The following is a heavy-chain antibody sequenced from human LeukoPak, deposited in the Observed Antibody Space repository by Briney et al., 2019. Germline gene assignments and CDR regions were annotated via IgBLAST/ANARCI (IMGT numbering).Heavy chain of an antibody. CDR3: ARTITTGIAAVRYYYYYYMDV. CDR1: GGTFSSYA. D-gene: IGHD6-13*01. CDR2: IIPIFGTA. Sequence: ASVKVSFKSSGGTFSSYAISWVRQAPGQGLEWMGGIIPIFGTANYAQKIQGRVTITTDESTSTAYMELSSLRSEDTAVYYCARTITTGIAAVRYYYYYYMDVWGKGTTVTVSS. V-gene: IGHV1-69*05. J-gene: IGHJ6*03.